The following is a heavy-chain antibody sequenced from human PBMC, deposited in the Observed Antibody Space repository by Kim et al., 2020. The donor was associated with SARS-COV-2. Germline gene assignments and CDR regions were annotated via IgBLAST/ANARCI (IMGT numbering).Heavy chain of an antibody. J-gene: IGHJ6*01. CDR2: INAGNGNT. V-gene: IGHV1-3*01. CDR1: GYTFTSYA. Sequence: ASVKVSCKASGYTFTSYAMHWVRQAPGQRLEWMGWINAGNGNTKYSQKFQGRVTITRDTSASTAYMELSSLRSEDTAVYYCARGVPVDMVATITYGMDVWGQGTTVTVSS. CDR3: ARGVPVDMVATITYGMDV. D-gene: IGHD5-12*01.